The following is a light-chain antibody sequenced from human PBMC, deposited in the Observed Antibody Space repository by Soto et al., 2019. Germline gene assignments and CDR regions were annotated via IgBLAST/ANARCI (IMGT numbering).Light chain of an antibody. CDR1: QGLNNY. CDR2: AAS. J-gene: IGKJ4*01. Sequence: IQLTQSPSSLSASVGDRVAITCRASQGLNNYLAWYQQKAGKAPKFLIYAASTLQTGVPSRFSASGSGTDFTLTISSLQPEDFATYYCQQVNSYPLTFGGGTKVEIK. V-gene: IGKV1-9*01. CDR3: QQVNSYPLT.